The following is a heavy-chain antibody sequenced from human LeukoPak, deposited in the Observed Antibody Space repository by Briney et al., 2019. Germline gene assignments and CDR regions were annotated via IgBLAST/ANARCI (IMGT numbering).Heavy chain of an antibody. Sequence: GRSPRLSCAASGFTFSSYGMHWVRQAPGKGLEWVAVIWYGGSNKYYADSVKGRFTISRDNSKNTLYLQMNSLRAEDTAVYYCAKMGKCGSTSCFLDYWGQGTLVTVSS. D-gene: IGHD2-2*01. J-gene: IGHJ4*02. CDR2: IWYGGSNK. V-gene: IGHV3-30*18. CDR3: AKMGKCGSTSCFLDY. CDR1: GFTFSSYG.